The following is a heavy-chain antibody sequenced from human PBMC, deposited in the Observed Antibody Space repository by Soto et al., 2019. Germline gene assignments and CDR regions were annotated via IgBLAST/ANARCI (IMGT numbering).Heavy chain of an antibody. CDR1: GGTFSSYA. Sequence: ASVKVSCKASGGTFSSYAISWVRQAPGQGLEWMGGIIPIFGTANYAQKFQGRVTITADESTSTAYMELSSLRSEDTAVYYCARDIRGGASPLRTYYYYGMDVWGQGTTVTVSS. J-gene: IGHJ6*02. CDR3: ARDIRGGASPLRTYYYYGMDV. V-gene: IGHV1-69*13. D-gene: IGHD2-15*01. CDR2: IIPIFGTA.